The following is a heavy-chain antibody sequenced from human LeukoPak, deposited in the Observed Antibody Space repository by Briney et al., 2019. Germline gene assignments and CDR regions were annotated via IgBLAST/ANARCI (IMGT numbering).Heavy chain of an antibody. CDR2: IYYSGST. D-gene: IGHD6-19*01. CDR3: ARLSALAVADY. J-gene: IGHJ4*02. V-gene: IGHV4-39*01. Sequence: SETLSLTCTVSGGSISSSSYYWGWIRQPPGKGLEWIGSIYYSGSTYYNPFLKSRVTISVDTSKNQFSLKLSSVTAADTAVYYCARLSALAVADYWGQGTLVTVSS. CDR1: GGSISSSSYY.